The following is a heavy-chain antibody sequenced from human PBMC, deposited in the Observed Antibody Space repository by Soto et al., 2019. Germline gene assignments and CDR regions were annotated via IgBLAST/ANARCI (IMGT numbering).Heavy chain of an antibody. J-gene: IGHJ3*02. V-gene: IGHV1-46*01. CDR2: IFPGGGNT. CDR3: AKLGFGGGDPCYPLDI. Sequence: ASVKVSCKAIGYSFTRHYMHWVRQAPGQGLEWMGTIFPGGGNTKYSQTFQDRLTITRDTSASTVYMDLSSLRSEDTAVYYCAKLGFGGGDPCYPLDIWGQGTKVTVSS. D-gene: IGHD2-21*01. CDR1: GYSFTRHY.